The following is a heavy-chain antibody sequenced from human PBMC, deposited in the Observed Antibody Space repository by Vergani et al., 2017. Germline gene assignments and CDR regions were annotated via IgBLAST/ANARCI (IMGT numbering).Heavy chain of an antibody. CDR3: GGFGETEYGMDV. Sequence: QVQLVQSGAEVKKPGSSVKVSCKASGGTFSSYTISWVRQAPGQGLEWMGRIIPILGIANYAQKFQGRVTITADKSTSTAYMERSSLRSEDTAVYYCGGFGETEYGMDVWGQGPTVTVSS. D-gene: IGHD3-10*01. CDR2: IIPILGIA. CDR1: GGTFSSYT. J-gene: IGHJ6*02. V-gene: IGHV1-69*02.